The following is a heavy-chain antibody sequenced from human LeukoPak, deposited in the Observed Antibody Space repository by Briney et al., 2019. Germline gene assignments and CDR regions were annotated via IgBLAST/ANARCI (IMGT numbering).Heavy chain of an antibody. CDR1: GGTFSSYA. Sequence: SVKVSCKASGGTFSSYAISWVRQAPGQGLEWMGGIIPIFGTANYAQKFQGRVTITADESTSTAYMELSSLRSEDTAVYYCARDFHVRLTIFGGKGAFDIWGQGTMVTVSS. D-gene: IGHD3-3*01. J-gene: IGHJ3*02. CDR3: ARDFHVRLTIFGGKGAFDI. CDR2: IIPIFGTA. V-gene: IGHV1-69*13.